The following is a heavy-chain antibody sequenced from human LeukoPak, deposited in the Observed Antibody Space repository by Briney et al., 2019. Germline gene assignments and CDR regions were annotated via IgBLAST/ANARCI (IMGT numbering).Heavy chain of an antibody. D-gene: IGHD1-1*01. Sequence: GGSLRLSCAASGFPFSSYGMHWVRQAPGKGLEWVAVIWYDGSNKYYADSVKGRFTISRDNSKNTLYLQMNILRAEDTAVYYCAKDYELEPYDLMDVWGKGTTVTVSS. CDR1: GFPFSSYG. CDR3: AKDYELEPYDLMDV. J-gene: IGHJ6*03. CDR2: IWYDGSNK. V-gene: IGHV3-33*06.